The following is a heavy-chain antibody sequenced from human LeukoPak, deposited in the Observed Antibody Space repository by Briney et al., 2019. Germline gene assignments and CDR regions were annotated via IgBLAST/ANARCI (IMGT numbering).Heavy chain of an antibody. CDR3: ARDRRPSFGLD. Sequence: PGGSLRLSCAASGFTFSSYAMHWVRQAPGKGLEWVAVISYDGSNKYYADSVKGRFTISRDNSKNTLYLQMNSLRAEDTAVYYCARDRRPSFGLDWGQGTLVTVSS. V-gene: IGHV3-30-3*01. D-gene: IGHD3-10*01. J-gene: IGHJ4*02. CDR2: ISYDGSNK. CDR1: GFTFSSYA.